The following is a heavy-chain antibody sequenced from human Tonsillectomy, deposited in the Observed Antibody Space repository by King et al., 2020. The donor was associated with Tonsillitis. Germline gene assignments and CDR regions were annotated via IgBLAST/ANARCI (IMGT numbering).Heavy chain of an antibody. CDR2: INWSGGSI. CDR1: GFMFVDCA. D-gene: IGHD3-16*01. Sequence: VQLVESGGGLVHPGGSLRLSCAASGFMFVDCAMHWVRQAPGKGLEWFSGINWSGGSIGYTDSVKGRFTISRDNAKNSLYLQMNSLRAEDTALYYCAKGIFGMITPFDYWGQGTLVTVSS. V-gene: IGHV3-9*01. CDR3: AKGIFGMITPFDY. J-gene: IGHJ4*02.